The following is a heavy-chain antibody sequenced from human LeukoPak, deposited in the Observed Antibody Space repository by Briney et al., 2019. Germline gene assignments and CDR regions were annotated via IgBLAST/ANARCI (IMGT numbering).Heavy chain of an antibody. CDR2: IYSAGST. Sequence: GGSLRLSCTVSGFTISSNSMSWVRQAPGKGLEWVSFIYSAGSTHYSDSVKGRFTISIDNSKNTVSLQMNSLRVEDTAVYYCAKAGMTRFDYWGQGIMVTVSS. D-gene: IGHD1-20*01. CDR3: AKAGMTRFDY. V-gene: IGHV3-53*01. J-gene: IGHJ4*02. CDR1: GFTISSNS.